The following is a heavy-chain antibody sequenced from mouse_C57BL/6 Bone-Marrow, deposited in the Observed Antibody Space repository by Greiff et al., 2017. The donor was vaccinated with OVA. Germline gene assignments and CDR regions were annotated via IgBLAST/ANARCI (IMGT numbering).Heavy chain of an antibody. CDR1: GYAFTNYL. D-gene: IGHD1-1*01. J-gene: IGHJ2*01. Sequence: QVQLQQSGAELVRPGTSVKVSCKASGYAFTNYLIEWVKQRPGQGLEWIGVINPGSGGTNYNEKFKGKATLTADKSSSTAYMQLSSLTSEDSAVYFCAREYYDYFDYWGQGTTLTVSS. CDR2: INPGSGGT. CDR3: AREYYDYFDY. V-gene: IGHV1-54*01.